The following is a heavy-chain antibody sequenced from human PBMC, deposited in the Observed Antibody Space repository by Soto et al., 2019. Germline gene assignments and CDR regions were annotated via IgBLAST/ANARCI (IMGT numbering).Heavy chain of an antibody. CDR2: IYSGGST. Sequence: GGSLRLSCAASGFTVSSNYMSWVRQAPGKGLEWVSVIYSGGSTYYADSVKGRFTISRDNAKNSLYLQMNSLRAEDTAVYYCATSAEIAAAGRYYGMDVWGQGTTVTVSS. CDR3: ATSAEIAAAGRYYGMDV. CDR1: GFTVSSNY. V-gene: IGHV3-66*01. D-gene: IGHD6-13*01. J-gene: IGHJ6*02.